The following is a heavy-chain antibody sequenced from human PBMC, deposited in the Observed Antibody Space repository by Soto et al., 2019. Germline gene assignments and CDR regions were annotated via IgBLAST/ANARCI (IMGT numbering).Heavy chain of an antibody. Sequence: QVQLVQSGAEEKKPGASVKVSCKASGYTFTGYAMHRVRQAPGQRLEWMGWINAGNGNTKYSQKLQGRVTITRDTSASTAYMELSSLRSEDTAVYYCARAVAVAADFDYWGQGTLVTVSS. CDR3: ARAVAVAADFDY. J-gene: IGHJ4*02. CDR1: GYTFTGYA. D-gene: IGHD6-19*01. V-gene: IGHV1-3*05. CDR2: INAGNGNT.